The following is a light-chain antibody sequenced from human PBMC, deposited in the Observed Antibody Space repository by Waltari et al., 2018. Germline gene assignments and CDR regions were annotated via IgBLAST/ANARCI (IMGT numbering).Light chain of an antibody. Sequence: QSVLTQPPSASATPGHRVTISCSVSNSNIGSNTVNWYQQVPGTAPKLLIYSNDRRPPGVPDRFSGSKSSTSASLAISGLQSEDEADYYCATWDDRLTGVLFGGGTKVTV. V-gene: IGLV1-44*01. J-gene: IGLJ2*01. CDR2: SND. CDR3: ATWDDRLTGVL. CDR1: NSNIGSNT.